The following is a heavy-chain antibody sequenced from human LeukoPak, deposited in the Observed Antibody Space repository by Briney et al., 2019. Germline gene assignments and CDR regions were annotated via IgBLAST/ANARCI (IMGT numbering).Heavy chain of an antibody. CDR3: ARQESIYDY. Sequence: SETLSLTCTVSGGSISSGGYYWSWIRQHPGKGLEWIGYIYYTGTSNYNPSLKSRVTISVDTSKNQFSLKLSSVTAADTAVYYCARQESIYDYWGQGTLVTVSS. CDR2: IYYTGTS. V-gene: IGHV4-61*08. D-gene: IGHD2-21*01. J-gene: IGHJ4*02. CDR1: GGSISSGGYY.